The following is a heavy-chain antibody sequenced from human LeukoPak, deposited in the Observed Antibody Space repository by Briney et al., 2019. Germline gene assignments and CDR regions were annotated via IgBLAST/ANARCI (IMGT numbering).Heavy chain of an antibody. J-gene: IGHJ4*02. CDR2: IYYSGST. V-gene: IGHV4-39*01. D-gene: IGHD3-3*01. Sequence: SSETLSLTCTVSGGSISSSSYYWGWIRQPPGKGLEWIGSIYYSGSTYYNPSLKSRVTISVDTSKNQFSLKLSSVTAADTAVYYCARITPITIFGVVIISPEYYFDYWGQGTLVTVSS. CDR3: ARITPITIFGVVIISPEYYFDY. CDR1: GGSISSSSYY.